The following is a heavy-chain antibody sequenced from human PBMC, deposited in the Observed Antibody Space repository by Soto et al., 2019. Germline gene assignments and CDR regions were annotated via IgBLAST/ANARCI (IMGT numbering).Heavy chain of an antibody. V-gene: IGHV3-30*18. CDR3: AKELIAAAGIFDY. Sequence: QVQLVESGGGVVQPGRSLRLSCAASGFTFSSYGMHWVRQAPGKGLEWVAVISYDGSNKYYADSVKGRFTISRDNSKNTLYLQMNSLRAEDTAVYYCAKELIAAAGIFDYWGQGTLFTVSS. CDR1: GFTFSSYG. J-gene: IGHJ4*02. D-gene: IGHD6-13*01. CDR2: ISYDGSNK.